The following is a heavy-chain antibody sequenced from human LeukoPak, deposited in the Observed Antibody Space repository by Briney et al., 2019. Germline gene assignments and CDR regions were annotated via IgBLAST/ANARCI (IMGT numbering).Heavy chain of an antibody. J-gene: IGHJ4*02. V-gene: IGHV3-30*04. D-gene: IGHD5-12*01. Sequence: GGSLRLSCAASGFTFSRSAMHWVRQAPGKGLERVAVISYDARNNYYADSVKGRFTISRDNSKSTLYLQMNSLRPEDTAVYYCAREIVATIGFDYWGQGTLVTVSS. CDR2: ISYDARNN. CDR3: AREIVATIGFDY. CDR1: GFTFSRSA.